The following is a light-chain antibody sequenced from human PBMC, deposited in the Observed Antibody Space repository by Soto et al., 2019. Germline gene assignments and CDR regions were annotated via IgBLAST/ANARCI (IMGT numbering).Light chain of an antibody. Sequence: QSVLTQPPSASASLGASVTLTCTLSSGYSNYKVDWYQQRPGKGPRFVMRVGTGGIVGSKGDGIPDRFSVLGSGLNRYLTRKNSQEEDESDYHCGADHGSWSNCFVVFGGGTKLTVL. CDR1: SGYSNYK. V-gene: IGLV9-49*01. J-gene: IGLJ2*01. CDR3: GADHGSWSNCFVV. CDR2: VGTGGIVG.